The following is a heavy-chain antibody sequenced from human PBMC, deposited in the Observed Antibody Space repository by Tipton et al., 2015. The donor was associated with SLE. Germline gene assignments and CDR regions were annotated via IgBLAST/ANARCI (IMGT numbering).Heavy chain of an antibody. D-gene: IGHD5-12*01. J-gene: IGHJ4*02. CDR1: DGSISSSNYY. V-gene: IGHV4-39*07. CDR3: ARRHYSGPFDN. Sequence: TLSLTCTVSDGSISSSNYYWGWIRQPPGKGLEWIGSIFYTGSTYYNPSLKSRVSFSIDTSKNQFSLKLNSVTAADTAVYYCARRHYSGPFDNWGQGTLVTFST. CDR2: IFYTGST.